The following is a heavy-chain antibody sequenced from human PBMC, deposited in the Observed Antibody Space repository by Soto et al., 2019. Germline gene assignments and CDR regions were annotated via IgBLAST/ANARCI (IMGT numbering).Heavy chain of an antibody. CDR1: TFSGYW. Sequence: TFSGYWIRWLRQAPGRGLEWISYISPRSTFRDYADSVKGRFTISRDSVKNSLYLQMNNLTADDTGVYYCARGGGGGLFDPWGQGSVVTVSS. CDR3: ARGGGGGLFDP. CDR2: ISPRSTFR. J-gene: IGHJ5*02. D-gene: IGHD2-21*01. V-gene: IGHV3-21*05.